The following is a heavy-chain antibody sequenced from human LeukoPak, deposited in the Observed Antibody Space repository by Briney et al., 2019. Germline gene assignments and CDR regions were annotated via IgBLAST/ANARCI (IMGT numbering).Heavy chain of an antibody. CDR2: IHYSGST. V-gene: IGHV4-61*05. D-gene: IGHD3-10*01. Sequence: SETLSLTCSVSGGSISLSYYYWGWIRQPPGKGLEWIGYIHYSGSTNYNPSLKSRVTISIEPSKNQFSLKLSFVTAADTAVYYCARVEEGYGSGRRENYYYYYMDVWGKGSTVTISS. CDR1: GGSISLSYYY. CDR3: ARVEEGYGSGRRENYYYYYMDV. J-gene: IGHJ6*03.